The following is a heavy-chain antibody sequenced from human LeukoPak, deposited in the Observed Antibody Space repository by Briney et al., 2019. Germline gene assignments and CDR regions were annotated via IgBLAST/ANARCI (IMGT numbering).Heavy chain of an antibody. CDR2: VYSSGST. Sequence: SETLSLTCTVSGGSISNYYWSWIRQPAGKGLEWIGRVYSSGSTNYNPSLKSRVTMSVDTSKNQFSLKLSSVTAADTAVYYCARHYCGGDCYSRWHFDLWGRGTLVTVSS. CDR1: GGSISNYY. J-gene: IGHJ2*01. D-gene: IGHD2-21*02. CDR3: ARHYCGGDCYSRWHFDL. V-gene: IGHV4-4*07.